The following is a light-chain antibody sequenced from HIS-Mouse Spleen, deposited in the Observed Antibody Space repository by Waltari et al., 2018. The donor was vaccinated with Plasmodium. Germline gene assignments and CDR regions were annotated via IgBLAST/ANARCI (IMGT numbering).Light chain of an antibody. Sequence: AIQLTQSPSSLSASVGDRVTITCRASQGISSALAWYQQKPGKAPKILIYDASSLESGVPSRFSGSGSVTDFTLTISSLQPEDFATYYWQQFNSYPQGTFGQGTRLEIK. CDR3: QQFNSYPQGT. V-gene: IGKV1-13*02. CDR2: DAS. CDR1: QGISSA. J-gene: IGKJ5*01.